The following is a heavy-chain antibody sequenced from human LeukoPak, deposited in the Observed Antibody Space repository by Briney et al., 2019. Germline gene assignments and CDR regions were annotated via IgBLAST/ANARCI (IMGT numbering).Heavy chain of an antibody. CDR3: ARDFSSTYYYGSGSYWPPSYFDY. CDR2: ISYDGSNK. CDR1: GFTFSSYA. Sequence: PGGSLRLSCAASGFTFSSYAMHWVRQAPGKGLEWVAVISYDGSNKYYADSVRGRFTISRDNSKSTLYLQMNSLRAEDTAVYYCARDFSSTYYYGSGSYWPPSYFDYWGQGTLVTVSS. J-gene: IGHJ4*02. V-gene: IGHV3-30*04. D-gene: IGHD3-10*01.